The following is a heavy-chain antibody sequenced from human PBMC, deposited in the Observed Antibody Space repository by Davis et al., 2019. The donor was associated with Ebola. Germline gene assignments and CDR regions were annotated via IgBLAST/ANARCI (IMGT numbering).Heavy chain of an antibody. CDR2: ISYDGLNT. V-gene: IGHV3-30-3*01. J-gene: IGHJ4*02. CDR3: ARDIPFSSYDY. CDR1: GFTFSRHA. Sequence: PGGSLRLSCAASGFTFSRHAIHWVRQAPTKGLEWVAVISYDGLNTYYADSVKGRFIISRDNSKNTVYLQMNSLRAEDTAVYYCARDIPFSSYDYWGQGTLVTVSS. D-gene: IGHD4-11*01.